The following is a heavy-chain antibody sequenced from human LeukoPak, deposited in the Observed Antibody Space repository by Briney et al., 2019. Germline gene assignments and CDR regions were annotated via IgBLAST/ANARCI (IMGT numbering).Heavy chain of an antibody. V-gene: IGHV3-23*01. Sequence: PGGSLRLSCAASGFTFSSYAMHWVRQAPGKGLEWVSAISGSGGSTYYADSVKGRFTISRDNSKNTLYLQMNSLRAEDTAVYYCAKGRWSGYSEPFDYWGQGTLVTVSS. CDR1: GFTFSSYA. J-gene: IGHJ4*02. CDR2: ISGSGGST. D-gene: IGHD3-3*01. CDR3: AKGRWSGYSEPFDY.